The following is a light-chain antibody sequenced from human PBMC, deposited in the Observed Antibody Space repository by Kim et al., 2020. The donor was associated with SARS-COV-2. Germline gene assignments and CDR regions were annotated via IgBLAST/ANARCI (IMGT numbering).Light chain of an antibody. Sequence: SSELTQDPDVSVALGQTVRITCQGDSLRTYYTSWYQQKPGQAPALVIYGKNYRPSGTPDRFSGSSSGNTASLTITGAQAEDEADYYCNSRDSSGYHRVFG. J-gene: IGLJ3*02. V-gene: IGLV3-19*01. CDR2: GKN. CDR1: SLRTYY. CDR3: NSRDSSGYHRV.